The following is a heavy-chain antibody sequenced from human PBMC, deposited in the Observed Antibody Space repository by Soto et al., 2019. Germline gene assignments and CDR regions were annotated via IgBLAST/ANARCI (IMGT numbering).Heavy chain of an antibody. J-gene: IGHJ4*02. CDR3: ARSDTAMLILGFDY. D-gene: IGHD5-18*01. CDR2: ISYDGSNK. Sequence: GGSLRLSCAASGFTFSSYAMHWVRQAPGKGLEWVAVISYDGSNKFYADSVKGRFTISRDNSKNTLYLQINILRAEDTAVYYCARSDTAMLILGFDYWGQGTLVTVSS. V-gene: IGHV3-30-3*01. CDR1: GFTFSSYA.